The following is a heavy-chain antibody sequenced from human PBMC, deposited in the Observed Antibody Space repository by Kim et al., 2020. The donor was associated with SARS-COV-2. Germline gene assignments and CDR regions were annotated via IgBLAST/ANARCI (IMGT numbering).Heavy chain of an antibody. V-gene: IGHV3-11*06. CDR2: ISSTSSYT. CDR1: GFMFSDYY. D-gene: IGHD3-16*01. Sequence: GGSLRLSCAASGFMFSDYYMSWIRQAPGKGLEWISYISSTSSYTNYADSVKGRFTISRDNAKNSLHLQMNSLRADDTAVYYCAGVERSGGVPFDPWGQGTMVTVYS. CDR3: AGVERSGGVPFDP. J-gene: IGHJ5*02.